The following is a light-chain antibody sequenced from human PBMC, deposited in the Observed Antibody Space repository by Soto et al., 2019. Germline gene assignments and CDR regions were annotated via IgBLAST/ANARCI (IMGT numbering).Light chain of an antibody. CDR1: SSDVGDYKY. CDR3: SSYTTIFTYV. V-gene: IGLV2-14*01. J-gene: IGLJ1*01. CDR2: EVS. Sequence: QSALTQPASVSGSPGQSITISCTGTSSDVGDYKYVSWYRQHPGKAPKLVISEVSNRPSGISNRFSGSKSGNTASLTISGLQAEDEADYYCSSYTTIFTYVFGTGTKVTVL.